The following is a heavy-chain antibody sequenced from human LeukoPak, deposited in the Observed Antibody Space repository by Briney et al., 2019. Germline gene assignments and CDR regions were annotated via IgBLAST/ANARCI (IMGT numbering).Heavy chain of an antibody. CDR1: GGSISSHY. J-gene: IGHJ4*02. Sequence: PSETLSLTCTVSGGSISSHYWSWIRQPPGKGLEWIGYIYYSGSTNYNPSLKSRVTISVDTSKNQFSLKLSSVTAADTAVYYCASLYCSSISCYADYWGQGTLVTVSS. CDR3: ASLYCSSISCYADY. CDR2: IYYSGST. D-gene: IGHD2-2*01. V-gene: IGHV4-59*11.